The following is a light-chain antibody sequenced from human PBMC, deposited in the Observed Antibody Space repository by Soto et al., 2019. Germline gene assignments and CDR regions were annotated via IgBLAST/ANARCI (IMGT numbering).Light chain of an antibody. CDR3: LQDDSYPLT. J-gene: IGKJ3*01. CDR2: GAS. Sequence: AIQMTQSPSSLSASVGDRVTITCRASQAIRDDLGWYQQKPGKAPKSLIYGASHLHSGVPSRFSGSEYETDFTHTISSLQPEDFATYYCLQDDSYPLTFGPGTKVDIK. CDR1: QAIRDD. V-gene: IGKV1-6*01.